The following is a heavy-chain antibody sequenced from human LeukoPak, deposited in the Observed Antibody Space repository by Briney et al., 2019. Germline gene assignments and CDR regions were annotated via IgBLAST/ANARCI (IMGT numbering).Heavy chain of an antibody. CDR3: ARNKVGATYY. V-gene: IGHV4-59*08. D-gene: IGHD1-26*01. CDR1: GGSISSYY. Sequence: SETLSLTCTVSGGSISSYYWSWIRQPPGKGLEWIGYTYYSGSTNYNPSLKSRVTISVDTSKNQFSLKLSSVTAADTAVYYCARNKVGATYYWGQGTLVTVSS. J-gene: IGHJ4*02. CDR2: TYYSGST.